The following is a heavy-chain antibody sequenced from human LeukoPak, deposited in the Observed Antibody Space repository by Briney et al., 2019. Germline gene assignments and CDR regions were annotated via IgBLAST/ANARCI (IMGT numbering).Heavy chain of an antibody. J-gene: IGHJ4*02. CDR1: GYTFTSYD. V-gene: IGHV1-8*03. Sequence: ASVKVSCKASGYTFTSYDINWVRQATGQGLGWMGWMNPNSGNAGYAQKFQGRVTITRNTSISTAYMELSSLRSEDTAVYYCARVPYDFWSGSRGCFDYWGQGTLVTVSS. CDR3: ARVPYDFWSGSRGCFDY. D-gene: IGHD3-3*01. CDR2: MNPNSGNA.